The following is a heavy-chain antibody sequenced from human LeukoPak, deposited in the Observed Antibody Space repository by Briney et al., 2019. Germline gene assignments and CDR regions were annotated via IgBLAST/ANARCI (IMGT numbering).Heavy chain of an antibody. CDR2: ISYIGST. J-gene: IGHJ3*02. V-gene: IGHV4-59*11. CDR3: ARDLVTVTKGFDI. CDR1: DDSLSSHY. Sequence: SETLSLTCAVSDDSLSSHYWTWIRQPPGKGLEWIGYISYIGSTNYNPSLKSRVTISIDTSKNEFSLKLTSVTAADTAVYYCARDLVTVTKGFDIWGQGTMVTVSS. D-gene: IGHD4-17*01.